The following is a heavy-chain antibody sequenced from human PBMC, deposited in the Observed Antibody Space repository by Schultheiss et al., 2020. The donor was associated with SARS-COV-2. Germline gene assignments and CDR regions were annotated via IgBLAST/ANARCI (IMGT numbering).Heavy chain of an antibody. CDR1: GDSISPYY. CDR2: IYTSGST. J-gene: IGHJ5*02. Sequence: SETLSLTCTVSGDSISPYYWSWIRQPAGKGLEWIGRIYTSGSTTYNPSLKSRVSISIDKSKRHFSLDLASVTAADTAVYYCARTARRDNWLDPWGQGTLVTVSS. V-gene: IGHV4-4*07. CDR3: ARTARRDNWLDP. D-gene: IGHD5-18*01.